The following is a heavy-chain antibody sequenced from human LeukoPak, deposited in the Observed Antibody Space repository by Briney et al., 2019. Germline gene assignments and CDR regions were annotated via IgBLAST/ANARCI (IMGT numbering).Heavy chain of an antibody. Sequence: SVKVSCKASGGTFSSYAISWVRQAPGQGLEWMGGIIPIFGTANYAQKFQGRVTITADKSTSTAYMELSSLRSEDTAVYYCARDYHYYDSSGYYFPGAFDIWGQGTMVTVSS. CDR3: ARDYHYYDSSGYYFPGAFDI. V-gene: IGHV1-69*06. D-gene: IGHD3-22*01. J-gene: IGHJ3*02. CDR1: GGTFSSYA. CDR2: IIPIFGTA.